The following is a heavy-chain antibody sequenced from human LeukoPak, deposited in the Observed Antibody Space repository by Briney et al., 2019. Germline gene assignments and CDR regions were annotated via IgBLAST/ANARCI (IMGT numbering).Heavy chain of an antibody. Sequence: ETLSLTCAVYGGSFSGYYWSWIHQPPGKGLEWVAHIKKDGSEKNYVDSVKGRFTISRDNTKNSVYLQMNSLRGEDTGVYYCAMDSYGPDDYWGQETLVTVFS. CDR2: IKKDGSEK. CDR1: GGSFSGYY. D-gene: IGHD3-16*01. V-gene: IGHV3-7*04. J-gene: IGHJ4*02. CDR3: AMDSYGPDDY.